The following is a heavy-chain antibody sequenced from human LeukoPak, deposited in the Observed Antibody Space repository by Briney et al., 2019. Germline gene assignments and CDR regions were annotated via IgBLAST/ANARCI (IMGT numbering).Heavy chain of an antibody. J-gene: IGHJ5*02. Sequence: GESLKISCKSSGYSFTSYWIAWVRQMPGKGLEWMGIIYPADSDIRYSPSFQGQVTISADKSISTAYLQWSSLKASDTAMYYCARQEYCSGGSCYTWFDPWGQGTLVTVSS. CDR1: GYSFTSYW. CDR2: IYPADSDI. CDR3: ARQEYCSGGSCYTWFDP. D-gene: IGHD2-15*01. V-gene: IGHV5-51*01.